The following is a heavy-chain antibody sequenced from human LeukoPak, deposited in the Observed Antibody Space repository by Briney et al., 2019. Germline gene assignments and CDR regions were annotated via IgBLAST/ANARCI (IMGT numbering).Heavy chain of an antibody. V-gene: IGHV4-34*01. CDR3: ARHKDMRTTLTPFDY. Sequence: PSETLSLTCAVYGASFSDYKWTWTWIRQSPGKGLEWIGDVDHRGSTNSNPSLKSRLTMSVDTSKNQFSLRLSSVTAADTGVYYCARHKDMRTTLTPFDYWGQGTLVTVSS. CDR2: VDHRGST. J-gene: IGHJ4*02. CDR1: GASFSDYK. D-gene: IGHD4-17*01.